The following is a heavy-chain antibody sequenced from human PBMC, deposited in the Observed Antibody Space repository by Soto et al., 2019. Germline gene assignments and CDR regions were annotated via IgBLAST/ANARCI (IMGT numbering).Heavy chain of an antibody. CDR3: AIDRDRLQLGVNYYYSMDV. V-gene: IGHV1-69*12. CDR1: GGTFRSST. Sequence: QVQLVQSGAEVKKPGSSVTLSCKASGGTFRSSTISWVRQAPGQGLEWMGGSIPIFPTPDYAQKFQDRVTITADESASKAYVELSSVTYEDTAVDYCAIDRDRLQLGVNYYYSMDVRGQGTTVTVSS. CDR2: SIPIFPTP. D-gene: IGHD4-4*01. J-gene: IGHJ6*02.